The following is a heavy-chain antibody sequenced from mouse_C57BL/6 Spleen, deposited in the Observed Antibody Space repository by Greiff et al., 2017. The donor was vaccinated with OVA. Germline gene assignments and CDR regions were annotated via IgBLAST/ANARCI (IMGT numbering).Heavy chain of an antibody. CDR1: GFTFSSYA. J-gene: IGHJ2*01. CDR2: ISDGGSHT. CDR3: AREPGFDY. V-gene: IGHV5-4*01. Sequence: DVKLVESGGGLVKPGGSLKLSCAASGFTFSSYAKSWVRQTPEKRLEWVATISDGGSHTYYPDNVKGRFTISRDNAKNNLYLQMSHLKSEDTAMYYCAREPGFDYWGQGTTLTVSS.